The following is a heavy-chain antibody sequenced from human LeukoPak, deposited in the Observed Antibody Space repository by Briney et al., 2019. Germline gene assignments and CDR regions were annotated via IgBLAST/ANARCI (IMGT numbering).Heavy chain of an antibody. V-gene: IGHV3-21*01. J-gene: IGHJ4*02. CDR3: ARDFGRSGSYQTFDY. Sequence: PGGSLRLSCAASGFTFSSYSMNWVRQAPGKGLEWVSSISSSSSYIYYADSVKGRFTISRDNAKNSLYLQMNSPRAEDTAVYYCARDFGRSGSYQTFDYWGQGTLVTVSS. CDR2: ISSSSSYI. CDR1: GFTFSSYS. D-gene: IGHD1-26*01.